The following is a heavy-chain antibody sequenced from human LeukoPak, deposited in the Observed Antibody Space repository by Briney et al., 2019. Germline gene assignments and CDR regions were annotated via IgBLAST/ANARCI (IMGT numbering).Heavy chain of an antibody. CDR2: IRYGGSNK. CDR3: AKAPRRAYTHFDY. J-gene: IGHJ4*02. Sequence: GGSLRLSCAASGFTFSSYGMHWVRQAPGKGLEWVAFIRYGGSNKYYADSVKGRFTISRDNSKNTLYLQMNSLRAEDTAVYYCAKAPRRAYTHFDYWGQGTLVTVSS. D-gene: IGHD2-2*02. CDR1: GFTFSSYG. V-gene: IGHV3-30*02.